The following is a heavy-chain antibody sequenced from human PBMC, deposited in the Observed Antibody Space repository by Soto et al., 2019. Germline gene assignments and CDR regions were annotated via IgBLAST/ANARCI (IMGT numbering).Heavy chain of an antibody. V-gene: IGHV1-3*04. CDR3: ATAMADCWVRGTNSDY. J-gene: IGHJ4*02. CDR2: INTGSDIT. Sequence: QVQLVQSGAEMKKPGASVKVSCEASGYTLTSYALHWVRQAPGQGLEWMGWINTGSDITRYSLKFQSRVFITIDTPANTLSMELSSLPSQPTALYFCATAMADCWVRGTNSDYLGQGLLVTVSS. D-gene: IGHD1-26*01. CDR1: GYTLTSYA.